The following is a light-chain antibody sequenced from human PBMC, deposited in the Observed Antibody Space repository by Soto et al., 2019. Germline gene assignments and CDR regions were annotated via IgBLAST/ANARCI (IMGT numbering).Light chain of an antibody. J-gene: IGLJ1*01. CDR2: EGS. CDR1: SSDVGSYNL. V-gene: IGLV2-23*01. Sequence: QSALTQPASVSGSPGQSITISCTGTSSDVGSYNLVPWYQQHPGKAPKLMIYEGSKRPSGVSNRFSGSKSGNTASLTISGLQAEDEADYYCCSYAGSSTYVFGTGTKLTVL. CDR3: CSYAGSSTYV.